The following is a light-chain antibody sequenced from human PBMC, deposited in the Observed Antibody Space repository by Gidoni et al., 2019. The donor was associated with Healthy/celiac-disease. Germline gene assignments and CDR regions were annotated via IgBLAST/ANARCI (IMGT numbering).Light chain of an antibody. J-gene: IGKJ4*01. CDR3: QEYDNRRT. CDR1: QDISNY. V-gene: IGKV1-33*01. CDR2: DAS. Sequence: DIQMTQSPSSLSASVGDRVTITCQASQDISNYLNSYQQKPGKAPKLLIYDASNLETGVPSRFSGSGSGTDFTFTISSLQPEDIETYYCQEYDNRRTFGEGTKVEIK.